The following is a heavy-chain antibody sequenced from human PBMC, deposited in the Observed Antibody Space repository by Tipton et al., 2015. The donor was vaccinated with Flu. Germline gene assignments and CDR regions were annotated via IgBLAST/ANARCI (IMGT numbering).Heavy chain of an antibody. D-gene: IGHD6-19*01. V-gene: IGHV4-39*01. CDR1: GGSISSSSYY. CDR2: IYYSGST. J-gene: IGHJ4*02. CDR3: ARRVGVSQYSSGWYGSFDY. Sequence: LRLSCTVSGGSISSSSYYWGWIRQPPGKGLEWIGSIYYSGSTYYNPPLKSRVTISVDTSKNQFSLKLSSVTAADTAVCYCARRVGVSQYSSGWYGSFDYWGQGTLVTVSS.